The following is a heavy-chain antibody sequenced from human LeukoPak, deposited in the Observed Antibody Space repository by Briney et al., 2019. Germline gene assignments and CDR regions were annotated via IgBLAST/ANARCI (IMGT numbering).Heavy chain of an antibody. Sequence: GGSLRLSCAASGFTFSSYGMHWVRQAPGKGLEWVAVISYDGSNKYYADSVKGRFTISRDNSKNTLYLQMNSLRAEGTAVYYCAKDPGYYDNTDAFDIWGQGTMVTVSS. CDR2: ISYDGSNK. CDR3: AKDPGYYDNTDAFDI. CDR1: GFTFSSYG. V-gene: IGHV3-30*18. J-gene: IGHJ3*02. D-gene: IGHD3-22*01.